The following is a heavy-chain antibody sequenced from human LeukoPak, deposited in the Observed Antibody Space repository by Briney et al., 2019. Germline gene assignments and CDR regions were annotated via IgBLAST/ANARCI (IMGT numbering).Heavy chain of an antibody. CDR3: ARFKRGYSYGYVNSFDY. D-gene: IGHD5-18*01. CDR2: IYYSGST. J-gene: IGHJ4*02. Sequence: PSETLSLTCTVSGGSISSYYWSWIRQPPGKGLEWIGYIYYSGSTNYNPSLKSRVTISVDTSKNQFSLKLSSVTAADTAVYYCARFKRGYSYGYVNSFDYWDQGTLVTVSS. CDR1: GGSISSYY. V-gene: IGHV4-59*08.